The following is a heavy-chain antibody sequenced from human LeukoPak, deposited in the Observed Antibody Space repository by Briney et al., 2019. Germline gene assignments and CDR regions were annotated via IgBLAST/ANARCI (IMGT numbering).Heavy chain of an antibody. J-gene: IGHJ1*01. CDR3: ARDSKNSSSWYHFQH. D-gene: IGHD6-13*01. CDR1: GGTFSSYA. Sequence: SVKVSRKASGGTFSSYAISWVRQAPGQGLEWMGGIIPIFGTANYAQKFQGRVTITTDESTSTAYMELSSLRSEDTAVYYCARDSKNSSSWYHFQHWGQGTLVTVSS. CDR2: IIPIFGTA. V-gene: IGHV1-69*05.